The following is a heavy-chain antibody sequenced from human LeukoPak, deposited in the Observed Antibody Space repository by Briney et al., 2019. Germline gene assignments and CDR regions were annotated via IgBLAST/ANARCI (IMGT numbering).Heavy chain of an antibody. V-gene: IGHV1-24*01. J-gene: IGHJ4*02. CDR2: FDPEDGET. CDR3: ATDLAGYSYATFDY. CDR1: RYTLTELS. Sequence: ASVKVSCKVSRYTLTELSMHWVRQAPGKGLEWMGGFDPEDGETIYAQKFQGRVTMTEDTSTDTAYMELSSLRSEDTAVYYCATDLAGYSYATFDYWGQGTLVTVSS. D-gene: IGHD5-18*01.